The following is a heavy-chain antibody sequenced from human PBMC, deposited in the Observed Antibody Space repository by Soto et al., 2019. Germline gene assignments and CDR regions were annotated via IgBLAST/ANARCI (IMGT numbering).Heavy chain of an antibody. Sequence: GGSLRLSCAASGFTFSSYAMHWVRQAPGKGLEYVSAISSNGGSTYYANSVKGRFTISRDNSKNTLYLQMGSLRAEDMAVYYCARVRGYSGYVLFGQEDYYYYYMDVWGKGTTVTVSS. V-gene: IGHV3-64*01. J-gene: IGHJ6*03. CDR2: ISSNGGST. CDR1: GFTFSSYA. CDR3: ARVRGYSGYVLFGQEDYYYYYMDV. D-gene: IGHD5-12*01.